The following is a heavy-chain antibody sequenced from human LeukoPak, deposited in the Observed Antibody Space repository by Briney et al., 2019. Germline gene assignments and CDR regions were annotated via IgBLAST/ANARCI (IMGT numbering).Heavy chain of an antibody. D-gene: IGHD7-27*01. CDR2: INHSGST. CDR1: GGSFSGYY. CDR3: ARGVLGIRFGHFDL. Sequence: KPSETLSLTCAVYGGSFSGYYWSWIRQPPGKGLEWIGEINHSGSTNYNPSFKSRVTISVDTSKNQFSLKLSSVTAADTAVYYCARGVLGIRFGHFDLWGRGTLVTVSS. J-gene: IGHJ2*01. V-gene: IGHV4-34*01.